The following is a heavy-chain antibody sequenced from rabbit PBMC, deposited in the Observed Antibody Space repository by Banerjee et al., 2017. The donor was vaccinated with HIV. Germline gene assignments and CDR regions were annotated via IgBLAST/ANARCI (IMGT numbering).Heavy chain of an antibody. CDR3: ARDRTGNSDYEDYYFSL. Sequence: QSLEESGGDLVMPGASLTLTCKASGIDFSSSYWIWWVRQAPGKGLEWIACIDAGSSGNTDYANWAKGRFTISKTSSTTVTLQMTSLTAADTATYFCARDRTGNSDYEDYYFSLWGQGTLVTVS. J-gene: IGHJ4*01. V-gene: IGHV1S40*01. CDR2: IDAGSSGNT. D-gene: IGHD8-1*01. CDR1: GIDFSSSYW.